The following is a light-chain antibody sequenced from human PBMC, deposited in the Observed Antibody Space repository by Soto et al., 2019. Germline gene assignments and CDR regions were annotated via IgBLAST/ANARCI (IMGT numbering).Light chain of an antibody. CDR3: GSWDSSLGAYV. Sequence: QSVLTQPPSVSAAPGQKATISCSGSSSNIGGNSVSWYQQLPGTAPKLLIYDDNKRPSGIPDRFSGSKSGTSATLGITGFQTGDEADYYCGSWDSSLGAYVFGTGTKVTV. CDR1: SSNIGGNS. V-gene: IGLV1-51*01. J-gene: IGLJ1*01. CDR2: DDN.